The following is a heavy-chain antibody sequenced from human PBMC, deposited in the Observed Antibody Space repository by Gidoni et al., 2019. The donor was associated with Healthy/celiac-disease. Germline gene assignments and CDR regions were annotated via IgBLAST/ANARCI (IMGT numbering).Heavy chain of an antibody. CDR3: AKDLELLWFGEFLYYYYGMDV. CDR2: ISGSGGST. CDR1: GCTFSSYA. J-gene: IGHJ6*02. V-gene: IGHV3-23*01. Sequence: EVQLLESGGGLVQPGGSLRLSCAASGCTFSSYAKSWVRQAPGKGLEWVSAISGSGGSTYYADSVKGRFTISRDNSKNTLYLQMNSLRAEDTAVYYCAKDLELLWFGEFLYYYYGMDVWGQGTTVTVSS. D-gene: IGHD3-10*01.